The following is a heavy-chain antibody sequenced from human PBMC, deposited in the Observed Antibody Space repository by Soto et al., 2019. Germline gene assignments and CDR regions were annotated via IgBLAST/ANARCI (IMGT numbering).Heavy chain of an antibody. V-gene: IGHV4-59*01. Sequence: SETLSLTCTVSGGSISSYYWSWIRQPPGKGLEWIGYIYYSGSTNYNPSLKSRVTISVDTSKNQFSLKLSSVTAADTAVYYCARVGPYSSSWLRAPYYFDYWGQGTLVTVSS. D-gene: IGHD6-13*01. J-gene: IGHJ4*02. CDR3: ARVGPYSSSWLRAPYYFDY. CDR1: GGSISSYY. CDR2: IYYSGST.